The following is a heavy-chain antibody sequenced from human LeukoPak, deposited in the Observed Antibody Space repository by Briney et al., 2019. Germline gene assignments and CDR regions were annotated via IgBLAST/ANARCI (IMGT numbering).Heavy chain of an antibody. Sequence: ASVKVSCKASGYTFTSYDINWVRQATGQGLEWMGRMNANSGNTGYAQKFQGRVTMTRNTSISTAYMELSSLTSEDTAVYFCARGGRVSLWSGESPKYNWIDPWGQGTLVTVSS. J-gene: IGHJ5*02. D-gene: IGHD3-10*01. CDR1: GYTFTSYD. CDR2: MNANSGNT. V-gene: IGHV1-8*01. CDR3: ARGGRVSLWSGESPKYNWIDP.